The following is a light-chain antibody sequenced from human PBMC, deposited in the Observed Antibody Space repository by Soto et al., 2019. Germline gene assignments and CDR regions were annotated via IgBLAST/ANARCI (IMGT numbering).Light chain of an antibody. V-gene: IGKV3-11*01. J-gene: IGKJ4*01. Sequence: EIVLTQSPATLSLSPGERATLSCRTSQNVGRHLVWYQQKPGQAPRLLIYDASIRAPGIPARFSGSGSGTDFTLTISSLEPEDFAVYYCQHRAVWPITFGGGTKVDIK. CDR3: QHRAVWPIT. CDR1: QNVGRH. CDR2: DAS.